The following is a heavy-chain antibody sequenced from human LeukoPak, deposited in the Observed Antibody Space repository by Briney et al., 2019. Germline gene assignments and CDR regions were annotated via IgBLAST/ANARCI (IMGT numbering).Heavy chain of an antibody. J-gene: IGHJ6*02. CDR3: ARDSPESVVTPAYYYYGMDV. D-gene: IGHD2-21*02. V-gene: IGHV1-2*02. CDR1: GYTFTGYY. CDR2: INPNSGGT. Sequence: ASVKVSCKASGYTFTGYYMHWVRQAPGQGLEWMGWINPNSGGTNYAQKLQGRVTMTTDTSTSTAYMELRSLRSDDTAVYYCARDSPESVVTPAYYYYGMDVWGQGTTVTVSS.